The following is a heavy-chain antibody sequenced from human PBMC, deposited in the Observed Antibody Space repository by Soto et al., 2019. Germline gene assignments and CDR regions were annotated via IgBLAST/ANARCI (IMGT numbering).Heavy chain of an antibody. CDR3: ARLIYDCSGGSCYPANYYFDY. D-gene: IGHD2-15*01. CDR1: GGSISSGGYY. J-gene: IGHJ4*02. CDR2: IYYSGST. V-gene: IGHV4-31*03. Sequence: SETLSLTCTVSGGSISSGGYYWSWIRQHPGKGLEWIGYIYYSGSTYYNPSLKSRVTISVDTSKNQFSLKLSSVTAADTAVYYCARLIYDCSGGSCYPANYYFDYWGQGTLVTVSS.